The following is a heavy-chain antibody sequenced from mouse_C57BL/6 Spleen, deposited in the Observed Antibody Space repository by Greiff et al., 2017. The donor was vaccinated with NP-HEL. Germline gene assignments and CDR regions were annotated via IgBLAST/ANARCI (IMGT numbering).Heavy chain of an antibody. CDR1: GYTFTSYW. D-gene: IGHD2-3*01. CDR3: AREGDGYYDAMDY. V-gene: IGHV1-55*01. CDR2: IYPGSGST. J-gene: IGHJ4*01. Sequence: VQLQQPGAELVKPGASVKMSCKASGYTFTSYWITWVKQRPGQGLEWIGDIYPGSGSTNYNEKFKSKATLTVDTSSSTAYMQLSSLTSEDSAVYYCAREGDGYYDAMDYWGQGTSVTVSS.